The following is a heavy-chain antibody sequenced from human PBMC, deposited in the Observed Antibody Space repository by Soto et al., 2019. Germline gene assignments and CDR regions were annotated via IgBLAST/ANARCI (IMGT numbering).Heavy chain of an antibody. CDR3: ARDLSRDRSWFDP. CDR1: GFTFSDYC. CDR2: IRDSGSIT. D-gene: IGHD3-16*02. Sequence: QVQLVESGGDLVKPGGSLRLSCAASGFTFSDYCMSWIRQAPGKGLEWISYIRDSGSITYYADSLKGRFTISRDNAKNSLYLQMNSLRVEDTAVYYCARDLSRDRSWFDPWGQGPLVTVSS. J-gene: IGHJ5*02. V-gene: IGHV3-11*01.